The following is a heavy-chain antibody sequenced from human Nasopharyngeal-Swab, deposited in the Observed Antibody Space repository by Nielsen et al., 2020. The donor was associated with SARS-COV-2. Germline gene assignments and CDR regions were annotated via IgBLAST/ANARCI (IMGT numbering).Heavy chain of an antibody. Sequence: GGSLRLPCAASGFTFSSYSMNWVRQAPGKGMEWVSYISSSSSTIYYADSVKGRFTISRDNAKNSLYLQMNSLRAEDTAVYYCARVGPGVVVVASIDYWGQGTLVTVSS. D-gene: IGHD2-15*01. CDR3: ARVGPGVVVVASIDY. J-gene: IGHJ4*02. CDR1: GFTFSSYS. V-gene: IGHV3-48*01. CDR2: ISSSSSTI.